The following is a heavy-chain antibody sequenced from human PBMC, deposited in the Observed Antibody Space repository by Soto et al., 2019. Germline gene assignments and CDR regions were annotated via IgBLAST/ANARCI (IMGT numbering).Heavy chain of an antibody. CDR2: IIPIFGTA. D-gene: IGHD3-10*01. J-gene: IGHJ5*01. V-gene: IGHV1-69*13. Sequence: SVKVSCKASGGTLSSFAFTWVRQARGQGLEWMGRIIPIFGTANYAQQFQGRVTITADESTGTVYMDLRSLRSEDTAMYYCATDTSMFRGRIADTPWFDSWGQGTLGTVS. CDR3: ATDTSMFRGRIADTPWFDS. CDR1: GGTLSSFA.